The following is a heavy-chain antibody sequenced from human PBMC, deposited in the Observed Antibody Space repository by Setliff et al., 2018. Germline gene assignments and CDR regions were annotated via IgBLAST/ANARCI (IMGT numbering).Heavy chain of an antibody. CDR2: IYFTGNT. V-gene: IGHV4-38-2*02. J-gene: IGHJ3*02. CDR1: GDSVTGYH. CDR3: ARKGISALSGAFDM. Sequence: SETLSLTCIVSGDSVTGYHWVRQPPGKGLEWIGSIYFTGNTYYNPSLKRRVTVSVDTSRNQFSLKVSSVTAADTAVYYCARKGISALSGAFDMWGQGTMVTVSS. D-gene: IGHD1-26*01.